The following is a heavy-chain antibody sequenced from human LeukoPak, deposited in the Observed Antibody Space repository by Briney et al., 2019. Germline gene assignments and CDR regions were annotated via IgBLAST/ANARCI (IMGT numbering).Heavy chain of an antibody. Sequence: GGSLRLSCAASGFTFSSYSMNWVRQAPGKGLEWVSSISSSSSYIYYADSVKGRFTISRDNAKNSLYLQMNSLRAEDTAVYYCANSGSFYYYYYMDVWGKGTTVTVSS. CDR1: GFTFSSYS. CDR2: ISSSSSYI. J-gene: IGHJ6*03. V-gene: IGHV3-21*04. D-gene: IGHD1-26*01. CDR3: ANSGSFYYYYYMDV.